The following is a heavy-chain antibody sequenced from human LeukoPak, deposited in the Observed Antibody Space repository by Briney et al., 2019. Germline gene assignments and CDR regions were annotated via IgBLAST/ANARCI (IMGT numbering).Heavy chain of an antibody. CDR2: IYYSGST. D-gene: IGHD6-13*01. CDR1: SGSVNSGSYY. V-gene: IGHV4-61*01. CDR3: ARRAGYTSSWYEY. Sequence: PSETLSLTCTVSSGSVNSGSYYWNWIRQPPGKGLEWIGYIYYSGSTSYNPSLKSRVTISVDTAKNQLSLKLTSVTAADTAVYYCARRAGYTSSWYEYWGQGTLVTVSS. J-gene: IGHJ4*02.